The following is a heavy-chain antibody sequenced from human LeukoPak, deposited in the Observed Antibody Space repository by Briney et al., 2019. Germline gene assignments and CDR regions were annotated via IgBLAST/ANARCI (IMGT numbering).Heavy chain of an antibody. Sequence: PSETLSLTCTVSGGSISSGSYYWSWIRQPAGKGLEWIGRIYTSGSTNYNPSLKSRVTISVDTSKNQFSLKLSSVTAADTAVYYCARDRDVVVPAAIQDAFDIWGQGTMVTVSS. CDR2: IYTSGST. CDR3: ARDRDVVVPAAIQDAFDI. J-gene: IGHJ3*02. V-gene: IGHV4-61*02. D-gene: IGHD2-2*01. CDR1: GGSISSGSYY.